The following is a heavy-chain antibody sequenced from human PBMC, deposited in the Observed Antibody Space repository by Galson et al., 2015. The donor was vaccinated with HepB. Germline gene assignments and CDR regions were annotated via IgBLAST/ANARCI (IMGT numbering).Heavy chain of an antibody. J-gene: IGHJ6*02. CDR2: IYSGGST. CDR1: GFTVSSNY. CDR3: ARELKSYYYGMDV. V-gene: IGHV3-53*01. Sequence: SLRLSCAASGFTVSSNYMSWVRQAPGKELEWVSVIYSGGSTYYADSVKGRFTISRDNSKNTLYLQMNSLRAEDTAVYYCARELKSYYYGMDVWGQGTTVTVSS.